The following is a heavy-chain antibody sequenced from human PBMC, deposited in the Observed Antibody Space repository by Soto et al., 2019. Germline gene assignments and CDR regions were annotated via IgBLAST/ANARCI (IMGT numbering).Heavy chain of an antibody. CDR3: EPGPPAQPDY. D-gene: IGHD5-18*01. J-gene: IGHJ4*02. CDR1: GFTFSSYG. CDR2: IWYDGSNK. Sequence: SGGSLRLSCAASGFTFSSYGMHWVRQAPGKGLEWVSVIWYDGSNKYYADSVKGRFTISRDNSKNTLYLQMNSLRAEDTAVYYCEPGPPAQPDYWGQGTLVTVSS. V-gene: IGHV3-33*01.